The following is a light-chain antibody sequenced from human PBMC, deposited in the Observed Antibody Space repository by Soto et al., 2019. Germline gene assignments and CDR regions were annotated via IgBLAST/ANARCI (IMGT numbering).Light chain of an antibody. CDR2: DVT. CDR3: TSYTSLSTYV. J-gene: IGLJ1*01. V-gene: IGLV2-14*01. Sequence: QSALTQPASVSGPPGQSITISCTGTSSDVGGYNYVSWYQHHPGKAPRLVIYDVTNRPSGISDRFSGSKSGNTASLPISGLLAEDEADYYCTSYTSLSTYVFGTGTKLTVL. CDR1: SSDVGGYNY.